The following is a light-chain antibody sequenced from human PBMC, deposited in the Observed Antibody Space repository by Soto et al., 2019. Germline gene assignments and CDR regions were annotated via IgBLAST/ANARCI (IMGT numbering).Light chain of an antibody. V-gene: IGLV1-40*01. CDR3: QSYESSLSGYV. CDR1: SSNIGAGYD. Sequence: QSVLTQPPSVSGAPGQRVTISRTGSSSNIGAGYDVHWYQQLPGTAPKLLIYGNSNRPSGVPDRFSGSKSGTSASLAITGLQAEDEADYYCQSYESSLSGYVFGTGTKVTVL. J-gene: IGLJ1*01. CDR2: GNS.